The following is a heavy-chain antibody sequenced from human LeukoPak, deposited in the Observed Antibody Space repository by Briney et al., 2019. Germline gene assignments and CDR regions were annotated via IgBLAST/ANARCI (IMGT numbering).Heavy chain of an antibody. CDR1: GITLSNYG. J-gene: IGHJ4*02. V-gene: IGHV3-23*01. CDR3: ARARYSDF. Sequence: GGSLRLSCAVAGITLSNYGMSWVRQAPGKGLEWVAGISDSGGRTNYADSVKGRFTISRDNPKNTLYLQMNSLRGEDTAVYYCARARYSDFWGQGTLVTVSS. CDR2: ISDSGGRT.